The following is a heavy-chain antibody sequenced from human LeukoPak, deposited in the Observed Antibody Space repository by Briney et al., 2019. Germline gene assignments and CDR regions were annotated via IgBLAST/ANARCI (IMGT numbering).Heavy chain of an antibody. Sequence: ASVKVSCKASGYTFTSYGISWVRQAPGQGLEWMGWISAYNGNTNYAQKLQGRVTMTTDTSTSTAYMELRSLRSDDTAVYYCARDRGYYYEFLGVIDYWGQGTLVTVSS. V-gene: IGHV1-18*01. CDR2: ISAYNGNT. CDR3: ARDRGYYYEFLGVIDY. J-gene: IGHJ4*02. D-gene: IGHD3-22*01. CDR1: GYTFTSYG.